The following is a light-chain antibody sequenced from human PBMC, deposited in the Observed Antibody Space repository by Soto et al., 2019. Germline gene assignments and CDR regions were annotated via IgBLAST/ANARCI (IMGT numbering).Light chain of an antibody. CDR1: QNIRNY. CDR3: QPTYSNLPLI. CDR2: AAS. Sequence: DIQMTQSPTSLSASVGERVTITCRVSQNIRNYLNWYQQKSGKTPKLLIYAASSLQTGVPSRFSGSGSGTDFTLTISSLQPEDFATYYCQPTYSNLPLIFGGGTKVDI. V-gene: IGKV1-39*01. J-gene: IGKJ4*01.